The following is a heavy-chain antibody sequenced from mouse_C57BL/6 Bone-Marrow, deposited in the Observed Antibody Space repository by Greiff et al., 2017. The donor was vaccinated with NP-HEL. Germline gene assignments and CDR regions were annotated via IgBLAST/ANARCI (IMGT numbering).Heavy chain of an antibody. D-gene: IGHD2-3*01. Sequence: EVMLVESGGGLVKPGGSLKLSCAASGFTFSSYTMSWVRQTPEKRLDWVATISGGGGNTYYPDSVKGRFTISRDNAKNTLYLQMSSLRSEDTALYYCARQGWLLPAYWGQGTLVTVSA. V-gene: IGHV5-9*01. CDR3: ARQGWLLPAY. CDR1: GFTFSSYT. J-gene: IGHJ3*01. CDR2: ISGGGGNT.